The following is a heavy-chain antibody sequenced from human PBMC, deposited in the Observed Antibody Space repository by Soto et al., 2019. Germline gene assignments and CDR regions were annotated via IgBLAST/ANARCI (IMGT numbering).Heavy chain of an antibody. J-gene: IGHJ4*02. V-gene: IGHV3-33*01. Sequence: GGSLRLSCAASGFTFSSYGMHWVRQAPGKGLEWVAVIWYDGSNKYYADSVKGRFTISRDNSKNTLYLQMNSLRAEDTAVYYCARDLLTDVDIVATAEGGFDYWGQGTLVTVSS. CDR3: ARDLLTDVDIVATAEGGFDY. D-gene: IGHD5-12*01. CDR2: IWYDGSNK. CDR1: GFTFSSYG.